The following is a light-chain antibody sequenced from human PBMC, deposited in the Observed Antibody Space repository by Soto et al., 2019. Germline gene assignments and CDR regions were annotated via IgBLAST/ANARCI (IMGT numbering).Light chain of an antibody. CDR3: QQYSYYAT. CDR1: QTISSW. J-gene: IGKJ1*01. V-gene: IGKV1-5*03. CDR2: KAS. Sequence: DIQMTQSPSTLSASVGDRVTITCPASQTISSWLAWYQQKPGKAPKLLIYKASTLESGVPSRFSGSGSGTDFTLTVTSLQPEDFATYYCQQYSYYATFGQGTKVEIK.